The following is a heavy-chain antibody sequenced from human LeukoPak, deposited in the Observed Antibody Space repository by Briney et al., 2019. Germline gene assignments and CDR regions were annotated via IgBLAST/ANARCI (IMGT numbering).Heavy chain of an antibody. V-gene: IGHV1-69*04. CDR2: IIPILGIA. D-gene: IGHD2-2*01. J-gene: IGHJ4*02. CDR3: ASMREGIVVVPAAMPL. Sequence: SVKVSCKASGGTFSSYAISWVRQAPGQGLEWMGRIIPILGIANYAQKFQGRVTITADKSTSTAYMELSSLRSEDTAVYYCASMREGIVVVPAAMPLWGQGTLVTVSS. CDR1: GGTFSSYA.